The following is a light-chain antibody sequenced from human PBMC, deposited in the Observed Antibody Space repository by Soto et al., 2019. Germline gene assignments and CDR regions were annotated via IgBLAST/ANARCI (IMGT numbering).Light chain of an antibody. Sequence: DIVMTQSPLSLPVTPGEPASISCRSSQSLLHSNGYNYLDWYLQKPGQSPQLLIYLGSNRASGVTDRFSGSGSGTDFTLEISRVEAEDVGVYYCMQALQTLLTFGGGTKVEIK. CDR2: LGS. CDR1: QSLLHSNGYNY. V-gene: IGKV2-28*01. CDR3: MQALQTLLT. J-gene: IGKJ4*01.